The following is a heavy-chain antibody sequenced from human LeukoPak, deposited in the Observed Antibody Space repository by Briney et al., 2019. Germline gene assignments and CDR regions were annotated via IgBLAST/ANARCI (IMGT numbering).Heavy chain of an antibody. CDR1: GGSISSGSYY. D-gene: IGHD2-8*01. J-gene: IGHJ6*03. CDR3: ARRVFLYYYMDV. CDR2: IYTSGST. V-gene: IGHV4-61*02. Sequence: SETLSLTCTVSGGSISSGSYYWSWIRQPAGKGLEWIGRIYTSGSTYYNPSLKSRVTISVDTSKNQFSLKLSSVTAADTAVYYCARRVFLYYYMDVWGKGTTVTVSS.